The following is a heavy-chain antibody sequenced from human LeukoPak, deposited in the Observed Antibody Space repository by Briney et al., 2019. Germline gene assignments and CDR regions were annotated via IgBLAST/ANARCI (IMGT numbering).Heavy chain of an antibody. Sequence: WESLTLSCATSGFTFSSFTLNWIRQPPGKGLEWVSTISEGRSDTHYAGSVKGRFTISRDVSQNIAYLQMDSLRAEDAALYYCTTRLRNHFDYWGQGAQVTVSS. V-gene: IGHV3-23*01. CDR1: GFTFSSFT. CDR2: ISEGRSDT. CDR3: TTRLRNHFDY. J-gene: IGHJ4*02. D-gene: IGHD5-12*01.